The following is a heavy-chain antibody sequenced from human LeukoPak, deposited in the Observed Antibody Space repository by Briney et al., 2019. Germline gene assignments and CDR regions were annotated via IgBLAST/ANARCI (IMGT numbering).Heavy chain of an antibody. J-gene: IGHJ5*02. D-gene: IGHD2-21*01. CDR2: INCNGGGT. Sequence: GASVKVSCKASGYTFTGYYIHWVRQAPGQGLEWMGRINCNGGGTSYAQKFQGRVTMTRDTSISTAYMELDRLTSGDTAVYYCAGDYGPYPGCSWFDPWGQGTLVTVSS. CDR3: AGDYGPYPGCSWFDP. V-gene: IGHV1-2*06. CDR1: GYTFTGYY.